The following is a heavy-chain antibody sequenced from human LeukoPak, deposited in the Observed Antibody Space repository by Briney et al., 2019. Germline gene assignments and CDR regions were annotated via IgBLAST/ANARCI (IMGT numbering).Heavy chain of an antibody. Sequence: GGSLRLSCAASGFTFSDYYMSWIRQAPGKGLEWVSYISSSGSTIYYADSVKGRFTISRDNAKNSLYLQMNSLRAEDTAVYYCARSITMIVVVPFDYWGQGTLVTVSS. CDR3: ARSITMIVVVPFDY. CDR2: ISSSGSTI. D-gene: IGHD3-22*01. J-gene: IGHJ4*02. V-gene: IGHV3-11*04. CDR1: GFTFSDYY.